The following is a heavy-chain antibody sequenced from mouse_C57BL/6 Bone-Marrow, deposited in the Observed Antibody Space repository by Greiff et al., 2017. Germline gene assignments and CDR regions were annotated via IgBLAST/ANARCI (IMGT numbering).Heavy chain of an antibody. CDR1: GYTFTSYW. CDR2: IDPSDSYT. V-gene: IGHV1-69*01. J-gene: IGHJ2*01. Sequence: VQLQQSGAELVMPGASVKLSCKASGYTFTSYWMHWVKQRPGQGLEWIGEIDPSDSYTNYNQKFKGKSTLTVDKSSSTAYMQLSSLTSEDSAVYYCARGGYWGQGTTLTVSS. CDR3: ARGGY.